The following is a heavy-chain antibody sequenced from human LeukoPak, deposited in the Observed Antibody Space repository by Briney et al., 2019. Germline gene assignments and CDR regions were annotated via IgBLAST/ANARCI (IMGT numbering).Heavy chain of an antibody. D-gene: IGHD3-22*01. CDR3: ARAFPPYYYDSSGYLSNFDY. J-gene: IGHJ4*02. CDR1: GGSFSGYY. V-gene: IGHV4-34*01. CDR2: INHSGST. Sequence: PSETLSLTCAVYGGSFSGYYWSWIRQPPGKGLEWIGEINHSGSTNYNPSLKSRVTISVDTPKNQFSLKLSSVTAADTAVYYCARAFPPYYYDSSGYLSNFDYWGQGTLVAVSS.